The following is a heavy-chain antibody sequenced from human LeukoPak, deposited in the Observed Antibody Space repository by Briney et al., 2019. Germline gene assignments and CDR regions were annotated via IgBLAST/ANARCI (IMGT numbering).Heavy chain of an antibody. CDR1: EFTFSSYG. Sequence: GRSLRLSCAASEFTFSSYGMHWVRQAPGKGLEWVAVIWYDGSNKYYADSVKGRFTISRDNSKNTLYLQMNSLRAEDTAVYYCARDIVVVPAASDAFDIWGQGTMVTVSS. CDR3: ARDIVVVPAASDAFDI. CDR2: IWYDGSNK. V-gene: IGHV3-33*01. J-gene: IGHJ3*02. D-gene: IGHD2-2*01.